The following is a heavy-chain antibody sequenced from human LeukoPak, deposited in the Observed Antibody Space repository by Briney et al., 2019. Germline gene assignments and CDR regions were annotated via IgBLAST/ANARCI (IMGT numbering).Heavy chain of an antibody. D-gene: IGHD2-2*01. CDR2: INHSGST. CDR3: GRGLGGSSEPNMDV. V-gene: IGHV4-34*01. CDR1: GGSFSGYY. Sequence: SQTLSLACAVYGGSFSGYYCSWIRQPPGKWLEWIGEINHSGSTNYNPSLKRRGTISVDTSKKQFSLKLSSVTAADTAVYYCGRGLGGSSEPNMDVWGEGTTVTVSS. J-gene: IGHJ6*03.